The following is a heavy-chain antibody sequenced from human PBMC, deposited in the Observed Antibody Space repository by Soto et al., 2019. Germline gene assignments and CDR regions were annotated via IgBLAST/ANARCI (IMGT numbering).Heavy chain of an antibody. CDR3: ASRSPALDY. CDR2: IWYDGSNK. V-gene: IGHV3-33*01. CDR1: GFTFTSYG. Sequence: VQLVESGGGVVQPGRSLRLSCAASGFTFTSYGMHWVRQAPGKGLEWVAVIWYDGSNKYYADSVKGRFTISRDNSKNTLYLQMNSLRAEDTAVYYCASRSPALDYGGQGTLVTVSS. D-gene: IGHD2-2*01. J-gene: IGHJ4*02.